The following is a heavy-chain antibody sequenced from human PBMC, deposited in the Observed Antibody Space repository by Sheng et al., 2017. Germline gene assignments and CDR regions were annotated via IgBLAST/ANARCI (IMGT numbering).Heavy chain of an antibody. J-gene: IGHJ4*02. CDR1: GGSFNSYA. CDR2: IVPVFSTT. D-gene: IGHD4-17*01. CDR3: ATVESYGDSPGD. Sequence: QVHLVQSGAEVKQPGSSVKVSCKASGGSFNSYALSWVRQAPGQGLEWMGGIVPVFSTTTYARKFQGRITITADEYTSTVYMELSSLRSDDTAMYYCATVESYGDSPGDWGQGTLGHRLL. V-gene: IGHV1-69*01.